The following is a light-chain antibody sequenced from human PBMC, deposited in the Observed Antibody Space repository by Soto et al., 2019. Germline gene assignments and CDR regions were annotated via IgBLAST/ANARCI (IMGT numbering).Light chain of an antibody. V-gene: IGLV2-14*03. J-gene: IGLJ1*01. CDR3: CSYTTSNTPQIV. Sequence: QSVLTQPASVSGSPGQSITISCTGTSSDVGGYNYVSWYQHHPGKAPKLMIYDVSNRPSGVSNRFSGSKSGNTASLTISGLQPEDEADYYCCSYTTSNTPQIVFGNGTKATVL. CDR2: DVS. CDR1: SSDVGGYNY.